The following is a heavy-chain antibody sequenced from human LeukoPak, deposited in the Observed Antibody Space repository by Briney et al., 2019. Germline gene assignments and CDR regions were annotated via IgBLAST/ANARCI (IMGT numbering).Heavy chain of an antibody. CDR1: GGSISSYY. CDR2: IYYSGST. J-gene: IGHJ4*02. Sequence: SETLSLTCTVSGGSISSYYWSWIRQPPGKGLEWIGYIYYSGSTNYNPSLKSRVTISVDTSKNQFSLKLGSVTAADTAVYYCARSLGTLDYYDSSGYYLGYFDYWGQGTLVTVSS. CDR3: ARSLGTLDYYDSSGYYLGYFDY. V-gene: IGHV4-59*01. D-gene: IGHD3-22*01.